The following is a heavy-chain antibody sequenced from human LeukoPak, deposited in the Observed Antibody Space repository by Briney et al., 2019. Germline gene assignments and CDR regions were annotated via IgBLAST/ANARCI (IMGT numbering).Heavy chain of an antibody. CDR1: GFTFSSYG. J-gene: IGHJ6*02. CDR2: ISYDGSNK. D-gene: IGHD6-19*01. Sequence: GRSLRLSCAASGFTFSSYGMHWVRQASGKGLERVAVISYDGSNKYYADSVKGRFTISRDNSKNTLYLQMNSLRAEDTAVYYCAKSSSGWTNYYCYYGMDVWGQGTTVTVSS. CDR3: AKSSSGWTNYYCYYGMDV. V-gene: IGHV3-30*18.